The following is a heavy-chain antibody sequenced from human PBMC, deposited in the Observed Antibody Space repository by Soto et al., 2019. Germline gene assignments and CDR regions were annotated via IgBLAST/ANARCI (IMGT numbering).Heavy chain of an antibody. CDR1: GGSCSSYA. CDR2: IIPIFGTA. D-gene: IGHD3-22*01. V-gene: IGHV1-69*01. J-gene: IGHJ3*02. Sequence: ASVKGSCKASGGSCSSYAISWVRQAPGQGLEWMGGIIPIFGTANYAQKFQGRVTITADESTSTAYMELSSLRSEDTAVYYCARDLLGEYYYDSSGYRAFDIWGQGTMVTVSS. CDR3: ARDLLGEYYYDSSGYRAFDI.